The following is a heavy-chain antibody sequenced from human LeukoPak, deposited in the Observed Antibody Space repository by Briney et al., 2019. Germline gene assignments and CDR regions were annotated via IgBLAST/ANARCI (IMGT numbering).Heavy chain of an antibody. J-gene: IGHJ4*02. CDR2: ISYDGSNK. V-gene: IGHV3-30-3*01. CDR3: ARLIRYSSSDSGNY. Sequence: AGGSLRLSCAASGFTFSSYAMHWVRQAPGKGLEWVAVISYDGSNKYYADSVKGRFTISRDNSKNTLYLQMNSLRAEDTAVYYCARLIRYSSSDSGNYWGRGTLVTVSS. D-gene: IGHD6-6*01. CDR1: GFTFSSYA.